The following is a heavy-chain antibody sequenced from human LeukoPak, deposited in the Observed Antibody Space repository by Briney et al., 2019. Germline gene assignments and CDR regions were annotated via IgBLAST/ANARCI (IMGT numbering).Heavy chain of an antibody. CDR2: IYDTRST. J-gene: IGHJ5*02. CDR3: AAWGYCSGGSCYWFDP. D-gene: IGHD2-15*01. V-gene: IGHV4-59*01. CDR1: GGSISAYS. Sequence: PSETLSLTRTVSGGSISAYSWSWIRQPPGKGLEWIGYIYDTRSTKYNPSLKSRVTISVDTSKNQFSLKLSSVTAADTAVYYCAAWGYCSGGSCYWFDPWGQGTLVTVSS.